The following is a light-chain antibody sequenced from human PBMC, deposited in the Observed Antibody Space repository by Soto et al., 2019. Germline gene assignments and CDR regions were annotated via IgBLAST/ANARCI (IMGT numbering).Light chain of an antibody. Sequence: QSALTQPASVSGSPGQSITISCTGTSSDVGTYRFVSWYQQHPGKAPKLMIYEVSNRPSGVSNRFSGSKSGNTASLTISGLQAEDEADYYCNSYTSRSTVLFGGGTKLTVL. CDR3: NSYTSRSTVL. J-gene: IGLJ2*01. CDR2: EVS. CDR1: SSDVGTYRF. V-gene: IGLV2-14*01.